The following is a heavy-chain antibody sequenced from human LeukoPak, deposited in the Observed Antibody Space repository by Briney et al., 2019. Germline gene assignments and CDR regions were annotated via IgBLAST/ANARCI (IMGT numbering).Heavy chain of an antibody. V-gene: IGHV1-69*04. CDR2: IIPILGIA. D-gene: IGHD3-22*01. J-gene: IGHJ4*02. CDR3: ARAPDYYDSSGYLN. CDR1: GGTFSSYA. Sequence: ASVKVSCKASGGTFSSYAISWVRQAPGQGLEWMGRIIPILGIANYAQKFQGRVTITADKSTSTAYMELSSLRSEDTAVYYCARAPDYYDSSGYLNWGQGTLVTVSS.